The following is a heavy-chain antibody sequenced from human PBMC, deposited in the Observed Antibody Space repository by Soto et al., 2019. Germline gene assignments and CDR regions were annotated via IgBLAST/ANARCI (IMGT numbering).Heavy chain of an antibody. D-gene: IGHD1-26*01. J-gene: IGHJ5*01. CDR2: IDSDGTDT. CDR1: GFTFYTYA. CDR3: AKGRLAVGSDWFDS. V-gene: IGHV3-23*05. Sequence: XGSLRLSCEASGFTFYTYAMIWVRQAPGKGLEWVTAIDSDGTDTYYADFVKGRFTVSRDNSKNTLYLQMRSLTAEDTALYYCAKGRLAVGSDWFDSWGPGTLVTVSS.